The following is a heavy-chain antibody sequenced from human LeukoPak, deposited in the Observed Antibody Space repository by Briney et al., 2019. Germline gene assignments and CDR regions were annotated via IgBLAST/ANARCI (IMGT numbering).Heavy chain of an antibody. CDR2: ISSNGGST. V-gene: IGHV3-64*01. Sequence: GGSLRLSCAASGFTFSSYAMHWVRQAPGKGLEDVSAISSNGGSTYYANSVKGRFTISRDNSKNTLYLQMGSLRAEDMAVYYCARDFPSRVVATIREYYYYYYMDVWGKGTTVTVSS. CDR1: GFTFSSYA. J-gene: IGHJ6*03. CDR3: ARDFPSRVVATIREYYYYYYMDV. D-gene: IGHD5-12*01.